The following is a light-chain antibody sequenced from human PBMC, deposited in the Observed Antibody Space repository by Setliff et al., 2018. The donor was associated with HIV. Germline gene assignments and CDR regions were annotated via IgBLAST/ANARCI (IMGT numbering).Light chain of an antibody. V-gene: IGLV2-14*01. CDR1: SSDVGGYNY. CDR3: SSYTSSSTLGV. Sequence: LAQPASVSGSPGQSITISCTGTSSDVGGYNYVSWYQQHPGKAPKLMIYDVSNRPSGVSNRFSGSKSGNTASLTISGLQAEDEADYYCSSYTSSSTLGVFGTGTKVTVL. CDR2: DVS. J-gene: IGLJ1*01.